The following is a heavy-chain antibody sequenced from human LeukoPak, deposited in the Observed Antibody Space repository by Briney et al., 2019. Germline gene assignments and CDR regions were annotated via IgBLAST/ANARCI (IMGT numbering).Heavy chain of an antibody. Sequence: GGSLRLSCAASGFTFSSYGMHWVRQAPGKGLEWVAFMRFDGSYKYFADSVKGRFTISRDNSKNTLYLQMNSLRVEDTAVYYCARVSTYYDFWSGYTQYYFDFWGQGTLVTVSS. V-gene: IGHV3-30*02. CDR3: ARVSTYYDFWSGYTQYYFDF. J-gene: IGHJ4*02. CDR2: MRFDGSYK. CDR1: GFTFSSYG. D-gene: IGHD3-3*01.